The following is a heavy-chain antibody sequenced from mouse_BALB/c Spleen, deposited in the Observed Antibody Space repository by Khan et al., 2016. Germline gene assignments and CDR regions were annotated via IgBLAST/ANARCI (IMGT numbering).Heavy chain of an antibody. V-gene: IGHV3-1*02. CDR3: ARGDYFGSSWYFSV. D-gene: IGHD1-1*01. CDR2: IHTSGNT. Sequence: EVQLQESRPDLVKPSQSLSLTCTVTGYSITSLYSWHWIRQFPGNKLEWMGYIHTSGNTYYNTSLRSRISVTRNTYKNHFFLQLNSVTMEDTATYFCARGDYFGSSWYFSVWGAGTTVTFSS. J-gene: IGHJ1*01. CDR1: GYSITSLYS.